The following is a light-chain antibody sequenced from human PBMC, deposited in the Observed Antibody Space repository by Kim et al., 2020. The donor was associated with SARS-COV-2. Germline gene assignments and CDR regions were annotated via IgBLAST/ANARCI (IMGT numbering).Light chain of an antibody. CDR3: ATWDGSLSVGV. V-gene: IGLV1-51*01. CDR2: DND. CDR1: RSNIGNNP. J-gene: IGLJ3*02. Sequence: QSVLTQPPSVSAAPGHKVTISCSGSRSNIGNNPVSWYQQFPGTAPRLITYDNDQRPSGIPDRFSSSKSGTSATLGITGLRTGDEADYYCATWDGSLSVGVFGGGTKVTVL.